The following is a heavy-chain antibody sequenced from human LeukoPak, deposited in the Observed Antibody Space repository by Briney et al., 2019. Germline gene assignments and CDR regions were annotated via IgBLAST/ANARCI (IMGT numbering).Heavy chain of an antibody. CDR1: GYTFTSYD. CDR2: MNPNSGNT. D-gene: IGHD6-13*01. CDR3: ARFNRIAAAANRDY. Sequence: ASVKVSCKASGYTFTSYDINWVRQATGQGLERMGWMNPNSGNTGYAQKFQGRVTMTRNTSISTAYMELSSLRSEDTAVYYCARFNRIAAAANRDYWGQGTLVTVSS. V-gene: IGHV1-8*01. J-gene: IGHJ4*02.